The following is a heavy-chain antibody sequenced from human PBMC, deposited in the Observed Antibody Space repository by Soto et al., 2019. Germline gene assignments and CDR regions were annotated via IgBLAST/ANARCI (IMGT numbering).Heavy chain of an antibody. Sequence: SETLSLTCTVSGGSISSGAYYWSWIRQPPGKGLECIGYVSYSEGTYYNPSLKSRVTISVDTSKNQFSLRLSSVTAADTAVYYCARHVGGDFWSGYYTRSSNFDYWGQGTLVTVSS. CDR3: ARHVGGDFWSGYYTRSSNFDY. D-gene: IGHD3-3*01. J-gene: IGHJ4*02. V-gene: IGHV4-30-4*01. CDR2: VSYSEGT. CDR1: GGSISSGAYY.